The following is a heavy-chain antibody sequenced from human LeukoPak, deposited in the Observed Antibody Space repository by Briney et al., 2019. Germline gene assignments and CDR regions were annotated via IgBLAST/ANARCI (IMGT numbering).Heavy chain of an antibody. CDR3: AKGGGRPLDDAFDI. Sequence: GGSLRLSCSASGFTFNRFYLHWVRQAPGKGLEFVSHISSNGATTYYADSVKGRFTVSRDNSKNTLSLQMDNLRTEDTAVYYCAKGGGRPLDDAFDIWGQETMVTVSS. J-gene: IGHJ3*02. CDR2: ISSNGATT. CDR1: GFTFNRFY. V-gene: IGHV3-64*04.